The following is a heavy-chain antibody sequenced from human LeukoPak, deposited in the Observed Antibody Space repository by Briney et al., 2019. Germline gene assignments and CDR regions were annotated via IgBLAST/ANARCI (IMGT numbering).Heavy chain of an antibody. CDR1: GFTFSSYW. J-gene: IGHJ4*02. V-gene: IGHV3-74*01. CDR3: AREYWGYDY. CDR2: VNSDGRGT. D-gene: IGHD2-15*01. Sequence: GGSLKLSCAASGFTFSSYWMHWVRQAPGKGLVWVSRVNSDGRGTSYADSVKGRFTISRDNAKNTLYLQMNSLRAEDTAVYYCAREYWGYDYWGQGTLVTVSS.